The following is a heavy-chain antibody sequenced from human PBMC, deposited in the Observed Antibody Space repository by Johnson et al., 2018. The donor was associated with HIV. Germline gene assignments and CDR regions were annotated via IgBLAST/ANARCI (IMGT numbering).Heavy chain of an antibody. J-gene: IGHJ3*02. D-gene: IGHD6-13*01. CDR3: AKGVGRAAAGTRNAFDI. CDR1: GFTFSSFG. V-gene: IGHV3-30*02. CDR2: IWYDGSNK. Sequence: QVQLVESWGGVVRPGGSLRLSCAASGFTFSSFGMHWVRQAPGKGLEWVAVIWYDGSNKYYADSVKGRFTISRDNSKSMLHLQMNSLRAEDPAVYYCAKGVGRAAAGTRNAFDIWGQGTMVTVSS.